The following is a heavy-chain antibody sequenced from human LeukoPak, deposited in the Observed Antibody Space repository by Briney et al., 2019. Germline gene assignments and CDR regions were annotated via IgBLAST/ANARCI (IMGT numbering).Heavy chain of an antibody. CDR3: ARDPDPLTNSYVVAIDY. CDR2: ISAYNGNT. CDR1: GGTFSSYA. J-gene: IGHJ4*02. D-gene: IGHD2-2*01. V-gene: IGHV1-18*01. Sequence: GAPVKVSCKASGGTFSSYAISWVRQAPGQGLEWMGWISAYNGNTNYAQKLQGRVTMTTDTSTSTAYMELRSLRSDDTAVYYCARDPDPLTNSYVVAIDYWGQGTLVTVSS.